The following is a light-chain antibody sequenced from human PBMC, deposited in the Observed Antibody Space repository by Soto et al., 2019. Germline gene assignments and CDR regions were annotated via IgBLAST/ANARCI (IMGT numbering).Light chain of an antibody. V-gene: IGLV2-23*03. CDR1: SSDVVTYNL. J-gene: IGLJ1*01. CDR2: EGT. CDR3: YSFAGSTTFSYV. Sequence: QSVLTQPASVSGSPGQSISISCTGTSSDVVTYNLVSWYQQHPGKAPTVLIYEGTKRPSGVSNRFSGSKSGNTASLTISGLQTEEEADYYCYSFAGSTTFSYVFGPGTKVTVL.